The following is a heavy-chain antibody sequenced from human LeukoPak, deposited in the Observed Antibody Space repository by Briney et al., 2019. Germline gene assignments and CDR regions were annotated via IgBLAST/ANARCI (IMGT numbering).Heavy chain of an antibody. J-gene: IGHJ4*02. D-gene: IGHD3-3*01. Sequence: PGGSLRLSCAASGFTFSSYWMHWVRQAPGQRLEWMGWINAGNGNTKYSQKFQGRVTITRDTSASTAYMELSSLRSEDTAVYYCARTYYDFWSGHLYYFDYWGQGTLVTVSS. CDR1: GFTFSSYW. V-gene: IGHV1-3*01. CDR2: INAGNGNT. CDR3: ARTYYDFWSGHLYYFDY.